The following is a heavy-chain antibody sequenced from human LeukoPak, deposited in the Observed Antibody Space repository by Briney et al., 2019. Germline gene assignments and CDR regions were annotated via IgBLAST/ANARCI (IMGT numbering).Heavy chain of an antibody. V-gene: IGHV3-23*01. CDR1: GFTFSSYA. J-gene: IGHJ4*02. D-gene: IGHD2-2*02. CDR3: AKFLEGYCSSTSCYTALDY. CDR2: ISGSGGST. Sequence: GGSLRLSCAASGFTFSSYAMSWVRHAPGKGLEWVSAISGSGGSTYYADSVKGRFTISRDNSKNTLYLQMNSLRAEDTAVYYCAKFLEGYCSSTSCYTALDYWGQGTLVTVSS.